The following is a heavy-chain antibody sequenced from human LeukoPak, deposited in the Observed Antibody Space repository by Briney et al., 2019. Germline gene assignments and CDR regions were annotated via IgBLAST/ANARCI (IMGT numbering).Heavy chain of an antibody. D-gene: IGHD5-12*01. CDR1: GFTFSSYG. Sequence: GRSLRLSCAASGFTFSSYGMHWVRQAPGKGLEWVAVISYDGSNKYYADSVKGRFTISRDNSKNTLYLQMNSLRVEDTAVYYCARGKGSESGYDYFLDYWGQGTLVTVSS. J-gene: IGHJ4*02. CDR2: ISYDGSNK. V-gene: IGHV3-30*03. CDR3: ARGKGSESGYDYFLDY.